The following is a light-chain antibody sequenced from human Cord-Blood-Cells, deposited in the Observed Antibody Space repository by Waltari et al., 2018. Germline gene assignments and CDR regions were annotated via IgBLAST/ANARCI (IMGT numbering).Light chain of an antibody. CDR2: EGS. V-gene: IGLV2-23*01. J-gene: IGLJ3*02. Sequence: QSALNQPDSVSGSPGQSITISCTGTSIDVGSYHLLSWYQQHPGKAPKLMIYEGSKRPSGVSNRFSGSKSGNTASLTISGLQAEDEADYYCCSYAGSSTWVFGGGTKLTVL. CDR1: SIDVGSYHL. CDR3: CSYAGSSTWV.